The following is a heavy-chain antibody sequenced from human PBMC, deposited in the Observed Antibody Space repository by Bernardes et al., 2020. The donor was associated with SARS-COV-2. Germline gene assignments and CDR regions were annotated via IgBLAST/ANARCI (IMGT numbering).Heavy chain of an antibody. J-gene: IGHJ4*02. CDR2: CNDSGRRT. CDR1: EFTFSSYA. CDR3: TKGESSAYANPDY. V-gene: IGHV3-23*01. D-gene: IGHD5-12*01. Sequence: GGSLRLSCAASEFTFSSYAMGWARQSPGKGLEWVAVCNDSGRRTYYAGPVKGRFTMSRDNFRNTLYLQMNNLRGEDTAIYFCTKGESSAYANPDYWGQGTLVTVSS.